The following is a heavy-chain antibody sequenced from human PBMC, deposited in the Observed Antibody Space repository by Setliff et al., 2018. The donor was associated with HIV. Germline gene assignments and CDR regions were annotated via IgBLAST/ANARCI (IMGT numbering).Heavy chain of an antibody. J-gene: IGHJ3*02. D-gene: IGHD2-15*01. CDR3: SLGYCSGGSCYSDPEVAFDI. CDR1: GFTLSNYA. V-gene: IGHV3-74*01. CDR2: ISADGSDT. Sequence: GSLRLSCVGSGFTLSNYAMNWVRQAPGKGLVWVSRISADGSDTSYADSVKGRFTISRDNAMNTAYLQMNSLRGEDTALYYCSLGYCSGGSCYSDPEVAFDIWGQGTMVTVSS.